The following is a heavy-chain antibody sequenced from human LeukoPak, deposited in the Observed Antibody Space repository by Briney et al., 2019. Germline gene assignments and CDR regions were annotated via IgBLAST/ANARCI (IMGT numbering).Heavy chain of an antibody. V-gene: IGHV3-30*18. Sequence: GGSLRLSCAASGFTFSSYGMHWVRQAPGKGLEWVAVISYDGSNKYYADSVKGRFTISRDNSKNTLYLQMNSLRAEDTAVYYCAKASAADPALFDYWGQGTLVTVSS. CDR2: ISYDGSNK. CDR3: AKASAADPALFDY. J-gene: IGHJ4*02. D-gene: IGHD6-13*01. CDR1: GFTFSSYG.